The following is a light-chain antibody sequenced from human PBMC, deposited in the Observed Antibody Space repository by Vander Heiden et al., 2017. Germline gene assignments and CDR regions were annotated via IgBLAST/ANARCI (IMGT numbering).Light chain of an antibody. Sequence: DIQMTRSPSTLSASVGDRVTITCRASQSVNTWLAWYQQRPGKAPNLLIYRASTLESGVPSRFSGSGSGTEFTLTITSLQPDDFATYYCQQYNDYPWTFGQGTKVDIK. J-gene: IGKJ1*01. CDR1: QSVNTW. CDR3: QQYNDYPWT. CDR2: RAS. V-gene: IGKV1-5*03.